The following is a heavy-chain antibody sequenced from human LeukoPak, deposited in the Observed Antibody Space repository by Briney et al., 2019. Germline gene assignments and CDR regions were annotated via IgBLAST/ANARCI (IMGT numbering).Heavy chain of an antibody. CDR3: ARGVGRPGFFYYFDY. CDR2: INPNSGGT. CDR1: GYTFTGYY. D-gene: IGHD1-26*01. V-gene: IGHV1-2*02. Sequence: ASVKVSCKASGYTFTGYYMHWVRQAPGQGLEWMGWINPNSGGTNYAQKFQGRVTMTRDTSISTAYTELSRLRSDDTAVYYCARGVGRPGFFYYFDYWGQGTLVTVSS. J-gene: IGHJ4*02.